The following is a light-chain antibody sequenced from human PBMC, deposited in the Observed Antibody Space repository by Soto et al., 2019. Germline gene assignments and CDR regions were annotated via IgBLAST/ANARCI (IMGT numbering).Light chain of an antibody. J-gene: IGLJ1*01. Sequence: QSVLTQPRSVSGSPGQSVTISCTGTGNDVGAYNYVSWYQQHPGRPPKLLIYGVVRWPSGVPDRFSGSKSGNTASLTISGLQAEDEADYFCCSYAGGYPYLFGTGTKVTVL. V-gene: IGLV2-11*01. CDR1: GNDVGAYNY. CDR3: CSYAGGYPYL. CDR2: GVV.